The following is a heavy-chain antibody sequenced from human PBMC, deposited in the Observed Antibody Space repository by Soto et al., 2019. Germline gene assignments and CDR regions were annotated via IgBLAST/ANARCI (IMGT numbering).Heavy chain of an antibody. CDR3: AKLFLRYFDC. CDR2: ISAGGGST. Sequence: EVQLLESGGGLVQPGGSLRLSCAASAFTFSSYAMSWVRQAPGKGPEWVSTISAGGGSTYYADSVRGRFTISRDNSKYTLYLQMNSLRAEDTAGYYCAKLFLRYFDCWGQGTLVTVSS. J-gene: IGHJ4*02. D-gene: IGHD3-3*01. CDR1: AFTFSSYA. V-gene: IGHV3-23*01.